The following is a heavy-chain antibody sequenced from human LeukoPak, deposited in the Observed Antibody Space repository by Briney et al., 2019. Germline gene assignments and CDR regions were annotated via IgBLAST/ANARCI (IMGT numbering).Heavy chain of an antibody. CDR3: VSGGDYHVRLCTY. Sequence: LASETLSLTCTVSGGSISSSYVMAWVRQAPGKGLEWVSTITPGGGTYYADSVKGRFTISRDNSKNTLYLQMNSLTAEDTAIYYCVSGGDYHVRLCTYWGQGTLVTVSS. CDR1: GGSISSSYV. D-gene: IGHD4-17*01. CDR2: ITPGGGT. V-gene: IGHV3-23*01. J-gene: IGHJ4*01.